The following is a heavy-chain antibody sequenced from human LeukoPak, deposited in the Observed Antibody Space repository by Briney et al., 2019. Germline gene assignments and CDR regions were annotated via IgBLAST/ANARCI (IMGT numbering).Heavy chain of an antibody. CDR3: ARSDVDTASGFYYYYGMDV. CDR1: GGTFSSYA. Sequence: SVTVSCKASGGTFSSYAISWVRQAPGQGLEWMGRIIPILGIANYAQKFQGRVTITADKSTSTAYMELSSLRSEDTAVYYCARSDVDTASGFYYYYGMDVWGQGTTVTVSS. D-gene: IGHD5-18*01. CDR2: IIPILGIA. J-gene: IGHJ6*02. V-gene: IGHV1-69*04.